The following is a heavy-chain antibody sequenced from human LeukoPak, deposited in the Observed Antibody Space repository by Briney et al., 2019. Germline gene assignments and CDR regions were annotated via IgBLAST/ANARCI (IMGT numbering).Heavy chain of an antibody. V-gene: IGHV3-7*01. Sequence: GGSLRLSCAASGFTFSSYWMSWVRQAPGKGLEWVANIKQDGSEEYYVDSVKGRFTISRDNSKNTLYLQMNSLRAEDTAVYYCARALSGSTNCYACFDYWGQGTLVTVSS. D-gene: IGHD2-2*01. CDR1: GFTFSSYW. CDR3: ARALSGSTNCYACFDY. CDR2: IKQDGSEE. J-gene: IGHJ4*02.